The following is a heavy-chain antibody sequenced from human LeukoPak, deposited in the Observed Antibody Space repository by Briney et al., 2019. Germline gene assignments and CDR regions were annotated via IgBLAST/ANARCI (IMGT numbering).Heavy chain of an antibody. CDR3: AKDDIYDYVTDY. J-gene: IGHJ4*02. V-gene: IGHV3-23*01. Sequence: PGGSLRLSCAVSGFIFSSYAMSWVRQAPGKGLEWVSAISGSGGSTYYADSVKGRFTISRDNSKNTLYLQMNSLRAEDTAVYYCAKDDIYDYVTDYWGQGTLVTVSS. D-gene: IGHD3-16*01. CDR1: GFIFSSYA. CDR2: ISGSGGST.